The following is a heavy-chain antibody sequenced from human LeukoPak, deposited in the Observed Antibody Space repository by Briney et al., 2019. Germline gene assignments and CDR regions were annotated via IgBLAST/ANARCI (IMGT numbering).Heavy chain of an antibody. D-gene: IGHD2-2*02. Sequence: SVKVSCKASGGTFSSYAISWVRQAPGQGLEWMGGIIPIFGTANYAQKFQGRVTITADESTSTAYMELSSLRSEDTAVYYCARGRTSLTHTRRIYFDYWGQGTLVTVSS. J-gene: IGHJ4*02. CDR2: IIPIFGTA. CDR3: ARGRTSLTHTRRIYFDY. V-gene: IGHV1-69*13. CDR1: GGTFSSYA.